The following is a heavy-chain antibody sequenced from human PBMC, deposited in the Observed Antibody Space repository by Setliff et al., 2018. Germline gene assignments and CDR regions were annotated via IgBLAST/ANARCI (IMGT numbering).Heavy chain of an antibody. J-gene: IGHJ6*03. V-gene: IGHV4-34*01. CDR3: ARKSRNIVVVPAAVIYYYYYYMDV. Sequence: SETLSLTCAVYGGSFSGYYRSWIRQPPGKGLEWIGEINHSGSTNYNPSLKSRVTISVDTSKNQFSLKLSSVTAADTAVYYCARKSRNIVVVPAAVIYYYYYYMDVWGKGTTVTVSS. D-gene: IGHD2-2*01. CDR2: INHSGST. CDR1: GGSFSGYY.